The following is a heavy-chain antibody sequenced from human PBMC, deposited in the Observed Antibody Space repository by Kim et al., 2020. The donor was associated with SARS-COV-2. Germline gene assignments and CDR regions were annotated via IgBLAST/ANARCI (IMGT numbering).Heavy chain of an antibody. V-gene: IGHV3-7*03. Sequence: GGSLRLSCAASGFTFSSYWMSWVRQAPGKGLEWVANIKQDGSEKYYVDSVKGRFTISRDNAKNSLYLQMNSLRAEDTAVYYCARDIVATKMEYYYGRDVWGQGTTVTVS. CDR3: ARDIVATKMEYYYGRDV. CDR2: IKQDGSEK. J-gene: IGHJ6*02. D-gene: IGHD5-12*01. CDR1: GFTFSSYW.